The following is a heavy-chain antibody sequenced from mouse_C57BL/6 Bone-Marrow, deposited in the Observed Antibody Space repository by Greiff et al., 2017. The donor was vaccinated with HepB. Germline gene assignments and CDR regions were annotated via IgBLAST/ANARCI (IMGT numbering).Heavy chain of an antibody. CDR3: ARGGYYGSSYGYAMDY. J-gene: IGHJ4*01. V-gene: IGHV1-81*01. Sequence: QVHVKQSGAELARPGASVKLSCKASGYTFTSYGISWVKQRTGQGLEWIGEIYPRSGNTYYNEKFKGKATLTADKSSSTAYMELRSLTSEDSAVYFCARGGYYGSSYGYAMDYWGQGTSVTVSS. CDR2: IYPRSGNT. D-gene: IGHD1-1*01. CDR1: GYTFTSYG.